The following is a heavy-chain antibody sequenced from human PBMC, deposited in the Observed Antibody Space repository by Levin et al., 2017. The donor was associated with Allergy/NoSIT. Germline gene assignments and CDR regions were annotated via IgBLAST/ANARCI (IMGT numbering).Heavy chain of an antibody. CDR2: ISYDGSNK. D-gene: IGHD5-18*01. J-gene: IGHJ4*02. CDR3: AKGRQLWFSIDY. CDR1: GFTFSSYG. V-gene: IGHV3-30*18. Sequence: LPGGSLRLSCAASGFTFSSYGMHWVRQAPGKGLEWVAVISYDGSNKYYADSVKGRFTISRDNSKNTLYLQMNSLRAEDTAVYYCAKGRQLWFSIDYWGQGTLVTVSS.